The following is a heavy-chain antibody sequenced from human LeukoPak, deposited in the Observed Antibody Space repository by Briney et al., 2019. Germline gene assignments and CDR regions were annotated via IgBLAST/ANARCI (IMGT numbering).Heavy chain of an antibody. CDR3: AKHRKPYYYDSSGHYYFDY. V-gene: IGHV3-66*04. CDR2: IYSGGST. J-gene: IGHJ4*02. D-gene: IGHD3-22*01. Sequence: GGSLRLSCAASGFTVSSNYMSWVRQAPGKGLEWVSVIYSGGSTYYADSVKGRFTISRDNSKNTLYLQMNSLRAEDTAVYYCAKHRKPYYYDSSGHYYFDYWGQGTLVTVSS. CDR1: GFTVSSNY.